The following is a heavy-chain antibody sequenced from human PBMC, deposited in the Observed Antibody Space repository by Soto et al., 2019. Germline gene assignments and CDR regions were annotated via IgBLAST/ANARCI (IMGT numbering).Heavy chain of an antibody. Sequence: GGSPRLSCAASGFTFSSYAMSWVRQAPGKGLEWVSAISGSGGSTYYADSVKGRFTISRDNSKNTLYLQMNSLRAEDTAVYYCATQTPIGYCSSTSCYTDFDYWGQGTLVTVSS. D-gene: IGHD2-2*02. V-gene: IGHV3-23*01. CDR2: ISGSGGST. J-gene: IGHJ4*02. CDR3: ATQTPIGYCSSTSCYTDFDY. CDR1: GFTFSSYA.